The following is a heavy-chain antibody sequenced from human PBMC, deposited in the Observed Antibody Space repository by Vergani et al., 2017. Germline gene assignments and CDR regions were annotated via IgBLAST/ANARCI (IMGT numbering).Heavy chain of an antibody. CDR2: ISYSGST. D-gene: IGHD3-22*01. V-gene: IGHV4-61*01. Sequence: QVQLQESGPGLVKPSETLSLTCSVSGGSVSSGSYYWSWIRQPPGKGLEWIGYISYSGSTNYNPSLKSRGTISVDTSKTQFSLKLSSVTAADMAVYYCAREVHYYDSSGFGFDYWGQGTLVTVSS. J-gene: IGHJ4*02. CDR3: AREVHYYDSSGFGFDY. CDR1: GGSVSSGSYY.